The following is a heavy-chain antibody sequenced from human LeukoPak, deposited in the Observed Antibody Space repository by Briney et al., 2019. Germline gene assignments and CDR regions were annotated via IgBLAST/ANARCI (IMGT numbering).Heavy chain of an antibody. CDR2: ISYDGGNK. CDR1: GFTFSSYA. Sequence: PGRSLRLSCAASGFTFSSYAMHWVRQAPGKGLEWVAVISYDGGNKYYADSVKGRFTISRDNSKNTLYLQMNSLRAEDTAVYYCARDGTYDSSGYSSYGMDVWGQGTTVTVSS. D-gene: IGHD3-22*01. V-gene: IGHV3-30-3*01. CDR3: ARDGTYDSSGYSSYGMDV. J-gene: IGHJ6*02.